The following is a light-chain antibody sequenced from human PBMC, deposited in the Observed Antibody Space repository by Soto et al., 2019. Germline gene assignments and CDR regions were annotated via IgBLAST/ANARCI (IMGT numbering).Light chain of an antibody. Sequence: DIQMTQSQSSLSASVGDRVTITCRASQYISIYLNWYQQKPGKAPKVLISAASSLQSGVPPRFSGSGSGTDFTLTISSLQPEDFATYYCLQHNSYPPTFGQGTKVDIK. J-gene: IGKJ1*01. CDR1: QYISIY. CDR3: LQHNSYPPT. V-gene: IGKV1-39*01. CDR2: AAS.